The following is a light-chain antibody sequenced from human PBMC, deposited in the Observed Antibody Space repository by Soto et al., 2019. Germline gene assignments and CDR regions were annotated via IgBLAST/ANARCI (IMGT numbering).Light chain of an antibody. Sequence: EIVLTQSPGTLSLSPGERATLSCRASQSVSSSYLAWYQQKPGQAPRLLIYGASSRATGIPDMFSGSGSGKDFTLTISRREPEDFAVYYCQQYGSSPPYTFGQGTKLEIK. CDR3: QQYGSSPPYT. V-gene: IGKV3-20*01. J-gene: IGKJ2*01. CDR2: GAS. CDR1: QSVSSSY.